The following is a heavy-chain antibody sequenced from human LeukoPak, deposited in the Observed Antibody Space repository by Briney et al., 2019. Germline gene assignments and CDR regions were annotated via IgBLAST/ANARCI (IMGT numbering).Heavy chain of an antibody. J-gene: IGHJ5*02. CDR1: GVTFSSYS. Sequence: GGSLRLSCAVSGVTFSSYSMNWVGQAPGKGLEWVSDMSSGGTTIYYADSVKGRFTISRDNAKNSLYLQMNSLRDEDTAVYYCARDPSYYDSSGYYPNWFDPWGQGTLVTVSS. CDR2: MSSGGTTI. V-gene: IGHV3-48*02. CDR3: ARDPSYYDSSGYYPNWFDP. D-gene: IGHD3-22*01.